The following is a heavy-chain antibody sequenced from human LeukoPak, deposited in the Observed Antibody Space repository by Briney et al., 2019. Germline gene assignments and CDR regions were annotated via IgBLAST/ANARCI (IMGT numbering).Heavy chain of an antibody. V-gene: IGHV3-30-3*01. CDR3: ARGYCSGTSCPPQI. D-gene: IGHD2-2*01. CDR1: GFTFSNYA. CDR2: ISYDGGKK. Sequence: GGSLRLSCAASGFTFSNYAVHWVRQAPGRGLEWVADISYDGGKKYYADSVKGRFTISRNNAKNSLYLQMNSLRAEDTAVYYCARGYCSGTSCPPQIWGQGTMVTVSS. J-gene: IGHJ3*02.